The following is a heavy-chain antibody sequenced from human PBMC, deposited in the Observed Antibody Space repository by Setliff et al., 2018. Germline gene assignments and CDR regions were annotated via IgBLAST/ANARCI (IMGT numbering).Heavy chain of an antibody. V-gene: IGHV4-59*08. CDR1: GGPTIGYY. D-gene: IGHD1-26*01. Sequence: PSETLSLTCAVSGGPTIGYYWTWIRQAPGKGLEWIGYIHPWGGSSESTNYSPSLKSRTTISLDKSKSQFSLKLTSVTVADTAVYYCARGLHSGTYWGTRPLGLDYWGQGSLVTVSS. CDR2: IHPWGGSSEST. CDR3: ARGLHSGTYWGTRPLGLDY. J-gene: IGHJ4*02.